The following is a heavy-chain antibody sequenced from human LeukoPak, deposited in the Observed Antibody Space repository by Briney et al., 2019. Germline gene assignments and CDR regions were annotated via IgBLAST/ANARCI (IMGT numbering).Heavy chain of an antibody. J-gene: IGHJ3*02. CDR2: FYYSGST. Sequence: SETLSLTCTVSGGSISSYFWNWIRQPPGKGLEWIGYFYYSGSTNYNPSLKSRVTIPVDTSKNQFSLKLSSVTAADTAVYYCAGGFSVRGGAFDIWGQGTMVTVSS. CDR1: GGSISSYF. D-gene: IGHD1-26*01. CDR3: AGGFSVRGGAFDI. V-gene: IGHV4-59*01.